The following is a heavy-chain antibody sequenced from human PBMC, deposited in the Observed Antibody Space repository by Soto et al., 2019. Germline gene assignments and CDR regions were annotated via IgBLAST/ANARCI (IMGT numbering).Heavy chain of an antibody. CDR2: IWYDGSNK. Sequence: GGSLRLSCAASGFSFSSYGMHWVRQAPGKGLEWVAVIWYDGSNKYYADSVKGRVTISRDNSKNTLYLQMNSLRAEDTAVYFCARDPSYDCNYSDYWGQGTLVTVSS. D-gene: IGHD5-12*01. J-gene: IGHJ4*02. CDR3: ARDPSYDCNYSDY. CDR1: GFSFSSYG. V-gene: IGHV3-33*01.